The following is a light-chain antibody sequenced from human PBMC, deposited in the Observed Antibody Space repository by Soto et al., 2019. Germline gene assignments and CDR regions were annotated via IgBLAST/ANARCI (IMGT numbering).Light chain of an antibody. CDR1: SSDVGGYNY. J-gene: IGLJ2*01. CDR3: SSFRSSRSPDVV. Sequence: QSVLTQPASVSGSPGQSITISCTGTSSDVGGYNYVSWYQQHPGKAPKLMIYDVSNRPSGVSNRFSGSKSGNTASLTISGLQAEDEADYYCSSFRSSRSPDVVFGGGTQLTVL. CDR2: DVS. V-gene: IGLV2-14*03.